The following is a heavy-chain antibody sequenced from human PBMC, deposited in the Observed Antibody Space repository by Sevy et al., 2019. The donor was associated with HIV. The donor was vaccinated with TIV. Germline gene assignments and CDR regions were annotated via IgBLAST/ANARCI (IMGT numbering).Heavy chain of an antibody. CDR2: ISSSSSYI. Sequence: GGSLRLSCAASGFSFSNYSMNWVRQAPGKGLEWVSSISSSSSYIYYADSLKGRFTISRDNAKNSLYLQMNSLRGDDTAVYYCARVAGYDFWNGYAYWGQGTLVTVSS. J-gene: IGHJ4*02. V-gene: IGHV3-21*01. CDR1: GFSFSNYS. CDR3: ARVAGYDFWNGYAY. D-gene: IGHD3-3*01.